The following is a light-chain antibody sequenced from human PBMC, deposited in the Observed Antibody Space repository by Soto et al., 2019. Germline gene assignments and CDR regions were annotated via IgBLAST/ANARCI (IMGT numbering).Light chain of an antibody. Sequence: DIQMTQSPSSLSASVGDRVAITCRASQSITTYLNWYQQKPGKAPKLLIYGTSNLQTGVPSRFSGSGSGTDFTLTIRSLQPEDFATYYCQQTYSTPRTFSGGTKVEIK. CDR2: GTS. CDR1: QSITTY. CDR3: QQTYSTPRT. J-gene: IGKJ4*01. V-gene: IGKV1-39*01.